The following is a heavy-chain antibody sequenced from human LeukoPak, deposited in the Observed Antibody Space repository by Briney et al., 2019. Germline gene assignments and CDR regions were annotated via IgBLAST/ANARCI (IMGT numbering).Heavy chain of an antibody. V-gene: IGHV4-30-4*01. CDR3: ARVGAYYYDSSGSTGYFDY. Sequence: SQTLSLTCTVSGGSISSGDYYWSWLRQPPGKGLEWIGYIYYSGSTYYNPSLKSRVTISVDTSKNQFSLKLSSVTAADTAVYYCARVGAYYYDSSGSTGYFDYWGQGTLVTVSS. D-gene: IGHD3-22*01. CDR2: IYYSGST. CDR1: GGSISSGDYY. J-gene: IGHJ4*02.